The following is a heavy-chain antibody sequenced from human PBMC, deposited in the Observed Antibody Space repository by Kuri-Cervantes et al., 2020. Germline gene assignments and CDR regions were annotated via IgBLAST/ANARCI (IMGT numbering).Heavy chain of an antibody. CDR1: GGTFSSYA. CDR3: ARVGRLGQARGGSWFDP. CDR2: IIPIFGTA. D-gene: IGHD3-10*01. J-gene: IGHJ5*02. Sequence: SVKVSCKASGGTFSSYAISWVRQAPGQGLEWMGGIIPIFGTANYAQKFQGRVTITADESTSTAYMELSRLRSDDTAVYYCARVGRLGQARGGSWFDPWGQGTLVTVSS. V-gene: IGHV1-69*13.